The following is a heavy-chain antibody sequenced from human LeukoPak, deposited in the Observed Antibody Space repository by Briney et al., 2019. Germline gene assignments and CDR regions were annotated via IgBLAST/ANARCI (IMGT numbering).Heavy chain of an antibody. CDR3: AAEAAYYYDSRDAFDV. D-gene: IGHD3-22*01. J-gene: IGHJ3*01. CDR2: ISYDGSNK. V-gene: IGHV3-30-3*01. Sequence: GGSLKLSCAASGFTFSSYVMHWVRQAPGKGLEWVAVISYDGSNKYYADSVKGRFTISRDNSKNTLYLQMNSLRAEDTAVYYCAAEAAYYYDSRDAFDVWGQGTMVTVSS. CDR1: GFTFSSYV.